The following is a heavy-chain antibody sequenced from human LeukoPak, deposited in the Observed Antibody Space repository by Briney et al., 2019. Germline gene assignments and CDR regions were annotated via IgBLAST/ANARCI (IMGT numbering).Heavy chain of an antibody. D-gene: IGHD3-22*01. J-gene: IGHJ3*01. CDR3: AANSDYYDDPSAFDL. CDR1: GFIFSSYS. CDR2: ISHDGNNK. Sequence: PGGSLRLSCAASGFIFSSYSMHWVRQAPGKGLEWVAFISHDGNNKYYADSVKGRFAFSRDNSKNTLCLQINSLRPEDTAVYYCAANSDYYDDPSAFDLWGQGTMVTVSS. V-gene: IGHV3-30*09.